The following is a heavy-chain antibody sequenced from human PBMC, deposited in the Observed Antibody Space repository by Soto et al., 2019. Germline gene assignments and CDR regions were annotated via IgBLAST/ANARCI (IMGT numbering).Heavy chain of an antibody. D-gene: IGHD1-26*01. J-gene: IGHJ1*01. V-gene: IGHV1-69*13. CDR1: GGTFSIYA. CDR2: IIPIFGTA. Sequence: SVKVSCKASGGTFSIYAISCVLQSPLQWLEWMGGIIPIFGTANYAQKFQGRVTITADESTSTAYMELSSLRSEDTAVYYCARAGEQWELLLAMYFQHWGQGTLVTAPQ. CDR3: ARAGEQWELLLAMYFQH.